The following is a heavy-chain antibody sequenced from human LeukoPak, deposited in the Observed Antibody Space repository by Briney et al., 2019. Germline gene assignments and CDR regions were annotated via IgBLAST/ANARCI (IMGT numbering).Heavy chain of an antibody. CDR1: GDSISSSPYY. Sequence: SETLSLTCTVSGDSISSSPYYWGWIRQPPGKGLEWIATMYYNGNTHYNPSLKSRVTISADTSKNQFSLKLSSVIAADTAVYYCARHGFARDGSCYWGQGTLVTVSS. V-gene: IGHV4-39*01. J-gene: IGHJ4*02. D-gene: IGHD2-15*01. CDR3: ARHGFARDGSCY. CDR2: MYYNGNT.